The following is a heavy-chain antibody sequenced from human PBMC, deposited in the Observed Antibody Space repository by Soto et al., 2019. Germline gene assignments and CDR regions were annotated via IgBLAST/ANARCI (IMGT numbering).Heavy chain of an antibody. D-gene: IGHD6-13*01. J-gene: IGHJ4*02. CDR2: ITTNGHT. CDR1: GFTFSNCV. V-gene: IGHV3-23*01. CDR3: AKGLLNGRWYAAD. Sequence: EVHLLESGGVLVQPGESLRLSCETSGFTFSNCVMTWVHQPPGKRLEWVSVITTNGHTDYADSAKGRFTISRDNSKNTVYLQMNSLRAEDTAVYYCAKGLLNGRWYAADWGQGTLVTVSS.